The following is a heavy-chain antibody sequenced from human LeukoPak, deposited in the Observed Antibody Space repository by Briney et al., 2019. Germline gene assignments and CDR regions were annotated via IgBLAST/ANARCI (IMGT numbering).Heavy chain of an antibody. CDR2: ISGSGGST. Sequence: PGGSLRLSCAASGFTFSSYAMSWVRQAPGKGLEWVSAISGSGGSTYYADSVKGRFTISRDNSKNTLYLQMNSLRAEDTAVYYCAKDPTIGEWELPDAFDIWGQGTMVTVSS. CDR3: AKDPTIGEWELPDAFDI. V-gene: IGHV3-23*01. CDR1: GFTFSSYA. J-gene: IGHJ3*02. D-gene: IGHD1-26*01.